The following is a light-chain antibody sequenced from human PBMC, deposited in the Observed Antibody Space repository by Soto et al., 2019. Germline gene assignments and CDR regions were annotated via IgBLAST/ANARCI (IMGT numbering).Light chain of an antibody. J-gene: IGKJ3*01. CDR2: GAS. V-gene: IGKV3-20*01. CDR3: QQHGRSPCT. CDR1: QSITSSY. Sequence: IVLTQSPGTLSLSPGERATLSCRASQSITSSYLAWYQQKPGQAPRLLIHGASNRATGIPDRFSGSGSGTEFTLTISRLEPEDFAVFYCQQHGRSPCTFGPGTKVDIK.